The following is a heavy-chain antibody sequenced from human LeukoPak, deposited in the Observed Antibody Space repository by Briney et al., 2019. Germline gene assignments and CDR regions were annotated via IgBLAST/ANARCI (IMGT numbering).Heavy chain of an antibody. CDR3: ASSYDFWRAEYFQH. J-gene: IGHJ1*01. V-gene: IGHV4-59*01. Sequence: KPSETLSLTCTVSGGSISSYYWSWIRQPPGKGLEWIGYIYYSGSTNYNPSLKSRVTISVDTSKNQFSLKLSSVTAADTAVYYCASSYDFWRAEYFQHWGQGTLVTVSS. D-gene: IGHD3-3*01. CDR1: GGSISSYY. CDR2: IYYSGST.